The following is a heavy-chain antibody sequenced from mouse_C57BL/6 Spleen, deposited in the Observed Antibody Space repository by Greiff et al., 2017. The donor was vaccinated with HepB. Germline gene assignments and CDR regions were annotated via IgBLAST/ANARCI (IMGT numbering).Heavy chain of an antibody. CDR1: GYTFTSYW. D-gene: IGHD1-1*01. CDR2: IDPSDSET. V-gene: IGHV1-52*01. J-gene: IGHJ1*03. Sequence: VQLQQPGAELVRPGSSVKLSCKASGYTFTSYWMHWVKQRPIQGLEWIGNIDPSDSETHYNQKFKDKATLTVDKSSSTAYMQLSSLTSEDSAVYYCAREGSYCGSSHWYFDVWGTGTTVTVSS. CDR3: AREGSYCGSSHWYFDV.